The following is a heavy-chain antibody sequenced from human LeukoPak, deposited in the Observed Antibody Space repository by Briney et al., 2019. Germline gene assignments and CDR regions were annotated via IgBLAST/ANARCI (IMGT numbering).Heavy chain of an antibody. CDR1: GFTFSKYD. J-gene: IGHJ5*02. CDR2: ISTGSTTI. D-gene: IGHD1-26*01. Sequence: GGPLRLSCAASGFTFSKYDMNWVRQAPGKGLEWVSYISTGSTTIYYADSVKGRFTISRDNAKNSLFLQMNSLRDEDTSVYYCWLRGPTWGEAWGQGTLVTVFS. V-gene: IGHV3-48*02. CDR3: WLRGPTWGEA.